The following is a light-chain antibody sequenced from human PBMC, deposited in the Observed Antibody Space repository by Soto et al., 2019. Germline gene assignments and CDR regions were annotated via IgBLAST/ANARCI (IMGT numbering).Light chain of an antibody. V-gene: IGKV1-39*01. CDR3: QQSYDHPVT. CDR2: AAS. J-gene: IGKJ5*01. Sequence: DIQMTQSPSSLSASVGDRVSSTCRASQSISTYLNWFQQKPGEAPNLLIYAASTLQSGVPSRFSGSGSGTDFTLTISSLQAEDFATYYCQQSYDHPVTFGQGTRLELK. CDR1: QSISTY.